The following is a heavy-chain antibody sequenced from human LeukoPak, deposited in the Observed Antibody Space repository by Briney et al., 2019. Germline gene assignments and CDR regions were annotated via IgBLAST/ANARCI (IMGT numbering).Heavy chain of an antibody. J-gene: IGHJ6*03. CDR1: GFTFSSYA. V-gene: IGHV3-74*01. CDR2: INTDGSST. Sequence: GRSLRLSCAASGFTFSSYAMHWVRQAPGKGLVWVSRINTDGSSTNYADSVKGRFTISRDNAKNTLYLQMNSLRAEDTAVYYCARDGEAFYYMDVWGKGTTVTVSS. CDR3: ARDGEAFYYMDV.